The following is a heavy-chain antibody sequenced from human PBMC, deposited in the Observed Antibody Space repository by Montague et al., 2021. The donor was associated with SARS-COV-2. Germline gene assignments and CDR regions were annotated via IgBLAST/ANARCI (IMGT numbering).Heavy chain of an antibody. V-gene: IGHV4-34*01. CDR2: INHSGST. D-gene: IGHD6-6*01. Sequence: SETLSLTCAVYGGSFSGYYWSWIRQPPGKGLEWIGEINHSGSTNYNPSLKSRVTISMDTSKNQFSLKLNSVTAADTAVYYCARGVRQLGVRYYYYYIDVWGKGTTVTVSS. CDR3: ARGVRQLGVRYYYYYIDV. CDR1: GGSFSGYY. J-gene: IGHJ6*03.